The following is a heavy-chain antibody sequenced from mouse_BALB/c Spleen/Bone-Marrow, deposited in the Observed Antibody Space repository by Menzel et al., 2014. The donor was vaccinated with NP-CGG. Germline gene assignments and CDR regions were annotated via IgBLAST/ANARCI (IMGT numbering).Heavy chain of an antibody. D-gene: IGHD1-3*01. J-gene: IGHJ3*01. CDR3: ARGGDNFAWFAY. CDR2: VDPSDGYT. CDR1: GYTFTTYW. V-gene: IGHV1-69*02. Sequence: QVQLKQSGAELVTPGASVKLSCKASGYTFTTYWMHWVKQRPGHGLEWIGQVDPSDGYTNYSQMFKGKATLTVDKSSSTAYMQLSSLSSEASAVYYCARGGDNFAWFAYWGQGTLVTVSA.